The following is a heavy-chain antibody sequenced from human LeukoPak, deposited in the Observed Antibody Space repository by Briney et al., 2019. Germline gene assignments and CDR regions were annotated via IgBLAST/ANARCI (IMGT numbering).Heavy chain of an antibody. CDR1: GFTFSNFW. Sequence: GGSLRLSCAASGFTFSNFWMSWVRQAPGKGLEWVANIKPDGSGTYYVDSVKGRFTISRDNAKNSLYLQMNSLRAEDTAVYYCAREGYYGSGSYYDYWGQGTLVTVSS. V-gene: IGHV3-7*01. D-gene: IGHD3-10*01. CDR3: AREGYYGSGSYYDY. CDR2: IKPDGSGT. J-gene: IGHJ4*02.